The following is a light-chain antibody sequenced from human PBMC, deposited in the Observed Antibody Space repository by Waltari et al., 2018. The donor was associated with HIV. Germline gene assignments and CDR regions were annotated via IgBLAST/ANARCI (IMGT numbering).Light chain of an antibody. CDR1: SSNIGNNS. CDR3: GTWDSSLSAGV. CDR2: DNN. V-gene: IGLV1-51*01. Sequence: SVLTQPPSVSAAPGQKVTISCSGSSSNIGNNSLPWYQQLPGTAPKLLIYDNNKLPSGIPDRFSGSKSGTSATLGITGLQTGDEADYYCGTWDSSLSAGVFGGGTKLTVL. J-gene: IGLJ3*02.